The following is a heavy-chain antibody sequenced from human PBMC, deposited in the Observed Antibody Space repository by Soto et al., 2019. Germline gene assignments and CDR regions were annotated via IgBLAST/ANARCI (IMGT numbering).Heavy chain of an antibody. Sequence: WASVEVSCKTSGYTLTSYGISWVRRAPGQRLEWMGWISAYSGKTNYAQKLQGRLTMTTDTSTSTAYMELRSLRSDDTALYYCARDNSGDFWSGYSHYYFDYWGQGTLVTVSS. CDR2: ISAYSGKT. D-gene: IGHD3-3*01. V-gene: IGHV1-18*01. CDR3: ARDNSGDFWSGYSHYYFDY. CDR1: GYTLTSYG. J-gene: IGHJ4*02.